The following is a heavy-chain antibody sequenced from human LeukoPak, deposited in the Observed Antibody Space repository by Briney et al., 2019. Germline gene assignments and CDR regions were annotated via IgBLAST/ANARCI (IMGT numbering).Heavy chain of an antibody. J-gene: IGHJ4*02. V-gene: IGHV3-7*01. Sequence: GGSLRLSCAASGFTFSSYAMSWVRQAPGKGLEWVANIKQDASEKYYVDSVKGRFTISRDNAKNSLYLQMNSLRAEDTAVYYCARDTRTSSTAARHPGFFDYWGQGTLVTVSS. CDR2: IKQDASEK. CDR1: GFTFSSYA. D-gene: IGHD6-6*01. CDR3: ARDTRTSSTAARHPGFFDY.